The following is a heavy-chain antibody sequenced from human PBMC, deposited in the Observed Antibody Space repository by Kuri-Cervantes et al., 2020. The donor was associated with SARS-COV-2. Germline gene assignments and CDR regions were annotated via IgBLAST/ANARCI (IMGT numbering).Heavy chain of an antibody. CDR2: IKSKTDGGTT. CDR3: TTALTLGRLDY. J-gene: IGHJ4*02. CDR1: EFTFSNAW. Sequence: GEFLKISCAASEFTFSNAWMSWVRQAPGKGLEWVGRIKSKTDGGTTDYAAPVKGRFTISRDDSKNTLYLQMNSLKTEDTAVYYCTTALTLGRLDYWGQGTLVTVSS. V-gene: IGHV3-15*01. D-gene: IGHD7-27*01.